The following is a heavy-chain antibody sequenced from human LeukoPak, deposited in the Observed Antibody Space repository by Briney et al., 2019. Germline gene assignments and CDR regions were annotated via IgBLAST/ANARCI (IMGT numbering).Heavy chain of an antibody. D-gene: IGHD3-10*01. V-gene: IGHV1-18*01. CDR3: ARDRGRAHDAFDI. J-gene: IGHJ3*02. Sequence: GASVKVSCKASGYTFSSYGIIWVRQAPGQGLECMGWISGYNGNTNYAQKLQGRVTMTTDTSTTTAYMELRNLRSDDTAVYYCARDRGRAHDAFDIWGQGTMVTVSS. CDR1: GYTFSSYG. CDR2: ISGYNGNT.